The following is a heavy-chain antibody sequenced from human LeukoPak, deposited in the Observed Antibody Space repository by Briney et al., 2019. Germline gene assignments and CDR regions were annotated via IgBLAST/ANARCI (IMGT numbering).Heavy chain of an antibody. CDR1: GYTFTGYY. Sequence: ASVKVSCKASGYTFTGYYIHWVRQAPGQGLEWMGWVNPNSGGTNYAQKFQGRVTMTRGTSISTAYMELSRLRSDDTAVYYCARGDSSGYYYVWFDYWGQGTLVTVSS. V-gene: IGHV1-2*02. D-gene: IGHD3-22*01. CDR2: VNPNSGGT. J-gene: IGHJ4*02. CDR3: ARGDSSGYYYVWFDY.